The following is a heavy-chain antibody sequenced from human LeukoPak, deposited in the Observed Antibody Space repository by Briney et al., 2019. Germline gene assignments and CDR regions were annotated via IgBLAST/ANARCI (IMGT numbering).Heavy chain of an antibody. J-gene: IGHJ4*02. CDR1: GFTFSSYA. CDR3: AKAARRILTGYSVFDY. V-gene: IGHV3-23*01. D-gene: IGHD3-9*01. CDR2: ISGSGGST. Sequence: PGGSLRLSCATSGFTFSSYAMSWVRQAPGRGLEWVSAISGSGGSTYYADSVKGRFTISRDNSKNTLYLQMNSLRAEDTAVYYCAKAARRILTGYSVFDYWGQETLVTVSS.